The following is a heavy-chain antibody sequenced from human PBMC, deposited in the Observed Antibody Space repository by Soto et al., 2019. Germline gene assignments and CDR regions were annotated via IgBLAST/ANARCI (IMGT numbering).Heavy chain of an antibody. CDR3: AISERPFLGNDY. CDR2: IIPIIGIA. J-gene: IGHJ4*02. CDR1: GGTFSNST. V-gene: IGHV1-69*02. D-gene: IGHD7-27*01. Sequence: QVQLVQSGAEVKKPGSSMKVSCKASGGTFSNSTINWVRQAPGEGLEWMGRIIPIIGIAAYAQKFHGRVTIIADKSTSTAYMELSSLSSDDTAVYYCAISERPFLGNDYWGQGTLVTVS.